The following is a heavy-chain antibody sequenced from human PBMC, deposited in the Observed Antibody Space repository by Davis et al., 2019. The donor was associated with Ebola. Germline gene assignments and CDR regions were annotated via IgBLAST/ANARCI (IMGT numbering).Heavy chain of an antibody. Sequence: ASVKVSCKASGYTFTSYGISWVRQAPGQGLEWMGWISAYNGNTNYAQKLQGRVTMTTDTSTSTAYMELRSLRSDDTAVYYCARVGPILRFLEWFRSGWFDPWGQGTLVTVSS. CDR3: ARVGPILRFLEWFRSGWFDP. CDR1: GYTFTSYG. V-gene: IGHV1-18*04. D-gene: IGHD3-3*01. CDR2: ISAYNGNT. J-gene: IGHJ5*02.